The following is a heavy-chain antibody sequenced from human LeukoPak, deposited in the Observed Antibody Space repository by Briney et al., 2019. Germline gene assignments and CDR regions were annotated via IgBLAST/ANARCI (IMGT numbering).Heavy chain of an antibody. CDR1: GFTFSSYS. CDR3: ARENSGELGSHFDY. CDR2: ISSSSSYI. V-gene: IGHV3-21*01. Sequence: SGGSLRLSCAASGFTFSSYSMNWVRHAPGKGLEWVSSISSSSSYIYYADSVKGRFTISRDDAKNSLYLQMNSLRAEDTAVYYCARENSGELGSHFDYWGQGTLVTVSS. J-gene: IGHJ4*02. D-gene: IGHD1-26*01.